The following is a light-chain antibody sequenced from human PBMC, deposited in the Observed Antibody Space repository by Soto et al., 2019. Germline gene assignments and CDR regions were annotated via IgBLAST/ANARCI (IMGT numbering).Light chain of an antibody. Sequence: QSALTQPASVSGSPGQSITISCTGTSSDVGDYNYVSWYQQHPGKAPKLMIYEVSNRPSGVSNRFSGSKSGNTASLTISGLQAEDEADYYCSSYTSYTTDVFGTGTKLTVL. J-gene: IGLJ1*01. CDR3: SSYTSYTTDV. CDR2: EVS. V-gene: IGLV2-14*01. CDR1: SSDVGDYNY.